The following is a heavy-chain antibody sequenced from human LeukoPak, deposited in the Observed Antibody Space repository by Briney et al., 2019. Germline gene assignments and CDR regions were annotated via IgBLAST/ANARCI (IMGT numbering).Heavy chain of an antibody. Sequence: SETLSLTCAVYGGSFSGYYWNWIRQPPGKGLEWIGEINHSGSTNYNPSLKSRVTISVDTSKNQFSLKLSSVTAADTAVYYCARGGGNYSNYDWFDPGGQETRVTVSS. V-gene: IGHV4-34*01. D-gene: IGHD4-4*01. CDR2: INHSGST. CDR1: GGSFSGYY. J-gene: IGHJ5*02. CDR3: ARGGGNYSNYDWFDP.